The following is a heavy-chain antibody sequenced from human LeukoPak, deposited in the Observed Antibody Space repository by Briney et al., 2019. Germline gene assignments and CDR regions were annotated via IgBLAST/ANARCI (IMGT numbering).Heavy chain of an antibody. Sequence: GGSLRLSCAASGFSLSNYIMHWVRQAPGKGLEYVSAISRSGGSTYYANSVKGRFTVSRDNSNNTLYLQMGSLRAEDMAVYYCAREWGNWGRCYYYYIDVWGKGTTVTVYS. D-gene: IGHD7-27*01. V-gene: IGHV3-64*01. J-gene: IGHJ6*03. CDR2: ISRSGGST. CDR1: GFSLSNYI. CDR3: AREWGNWGRCYYYYIDV.